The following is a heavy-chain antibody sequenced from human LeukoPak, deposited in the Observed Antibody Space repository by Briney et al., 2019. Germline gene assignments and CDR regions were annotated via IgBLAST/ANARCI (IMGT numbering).Heavy chain of an antibody. CDR2: INPNSGGT. Sequence: GASVKVSCKASGYSFTGYYMHWVRQAPGQGLEWMGRINPNSGGTNYAQKFEGRVTMTRDTSISTAYMELSRLRSEDTAVYYCARGITYCGTTTCYTVDSWGQGTLVTVSS. J-gene: IGHJ4*02. CDR3: ARGITYCGTTTCYTVDS. D-gene: IGHD2-2*02. CDR1: GYSFTGYY. V-gene: IGHV1-2*02.